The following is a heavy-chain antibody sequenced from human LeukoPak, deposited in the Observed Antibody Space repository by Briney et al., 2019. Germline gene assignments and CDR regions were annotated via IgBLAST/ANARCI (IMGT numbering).Heavy chain of an antibody. CDR1: GFTFGSYA. D-gene: IGHD6-19*01. CDR2: ISYDGSNK. CDR3: ARDSRVAVAGTSWFDP. Sequence: GGSLRLSCAASGFTFGSYAMHWVRQAPGKGLEWVAVISYDGSNKYYADSVKGRFTISRDNSKNTLYLQMNSLRAEDTAVYYCARDSRVAVAGTSWFDPWGQGTLVTVSS. V-gene: IGHV3-30*04. J-gene: IGHJ5*02.